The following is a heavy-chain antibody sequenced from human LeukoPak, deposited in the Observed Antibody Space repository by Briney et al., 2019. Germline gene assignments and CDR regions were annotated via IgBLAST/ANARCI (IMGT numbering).Heavy chain of an antibody. D-gene: IGHD3-9*01. J-gene: IGHJ4*02. CDR2: IDQDGREE. V-gene: IGHV3-7*01. CDR3: ARGRYLDWLPYFFDY. Sequence: GGSLRLSCAASGFTFSIFWMSWVRQAPGKGLEWVANIDQDGREESFVDSVKGRFSISRDNAKNTLYLQMNSLGVEDMAVYYCARGRYLDWLPYFFDYWGQGILVTVSS. CDR1: GFTFSIFW.